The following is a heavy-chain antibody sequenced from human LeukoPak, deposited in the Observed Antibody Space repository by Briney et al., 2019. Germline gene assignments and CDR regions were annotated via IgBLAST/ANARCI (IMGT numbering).Heavy chain of an antibody. J-gene: IGHJ6*02. CDR1: GGSINNYY. D-gene: IGHD6-13*01. Sequence: PSETLSLTCTVSGGSINNYYWSWIRQSPEKGLEWIGNTYYSGNTKYNPSLKSRVTISVDTSKNQFSLTLSSVTAADMAVYYCARVTRMRSSRYHGMDVWGPGTTVTVSS. V-gene: IGHV4-59*12. CDR3: ARVTRMRSSRYHGMDV. CDR2: TYYSGNT.